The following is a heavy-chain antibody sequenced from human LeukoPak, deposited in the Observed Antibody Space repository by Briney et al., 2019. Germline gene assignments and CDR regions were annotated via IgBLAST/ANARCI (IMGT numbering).Heavy chain of an antibody. D-gene: IGHD3-9*01. J-gene: IGHJ4*02. CDR2: INPNSGGT. CDR3: ARATDFDWHYDY. CDR1: GYTFTSYD. Sequence: ASVKVSCKASGYTFTSYDINWVRQATGQGLEWMGWINPNSGGTNYAQKFQGRVTMTRDTSISTAYMELSRLRSDDTAVYYCARATDFDWHYDYWGQGTLVTVSS. V-gene: IGHV1-2*02.